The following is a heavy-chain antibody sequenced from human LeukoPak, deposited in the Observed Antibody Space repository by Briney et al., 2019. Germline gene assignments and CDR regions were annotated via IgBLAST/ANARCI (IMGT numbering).Heavy chain of an antibody. CDR3: ARDSTRLEELTTNDY. D-gene: IGHD3-16*01. J-gene: IGHJ4*02. Sequence: ASVKVSCKASGYTFTSYGISWVRQAPGQGLEWMGWISAYNGNTNYAQKLQGRVTMTTDTSTSTAYMELRSLTAEDTAVYYCARDSTRLEELTTNDYWGQGTLVTVSS. CDR1: GYTFTSYG. CDR2: ISAYNGNT. V-gene: IGHV1-18*01.